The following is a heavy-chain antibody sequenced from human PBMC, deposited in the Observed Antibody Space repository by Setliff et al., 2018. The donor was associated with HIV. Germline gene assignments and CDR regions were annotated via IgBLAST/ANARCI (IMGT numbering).Heavy chain of an antibody. V-gene: IGHV1-69*13. CDR3: ASDSPAARFEELEDHYYYFMDV. CDR2: IIPIFGTA. J-gene: IGHJ6*03. CDR1: GGPFTAA. Sequence: SVKVSCKASGGPFTAAFNWVRQVPGQGLEWMGGIIPIFGTANYAQNFGGRVTITADQSTTTSYLQLNSLRFEDTAIYYCASDSPAARFEELEDHYYYFMDVWGKGTTVTVSS. D-gene: IGHD3-10*01.